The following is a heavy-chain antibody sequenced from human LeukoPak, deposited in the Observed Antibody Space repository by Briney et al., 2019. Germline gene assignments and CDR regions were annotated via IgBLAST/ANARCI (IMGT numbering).Heavy chain of an antibody. J-gene: IGHJ4*02. CDR3: ARAPHYYGSVVFDY. V-gene: IGHV4-34*01. CDR1: GGSFSGYY. CDR2: INHSGST. Sequence: SETLSLTCAVYGGSFSGYYWSWIRQLPGKGLEWIGEINHSGSTNYNPSLKSRVTISVDTSKNQFSLKLSSVTAADTAVYYCARAPHYYGSVVFDYWGQGTLVTVSS. D-gene: IGHD3-10*01.